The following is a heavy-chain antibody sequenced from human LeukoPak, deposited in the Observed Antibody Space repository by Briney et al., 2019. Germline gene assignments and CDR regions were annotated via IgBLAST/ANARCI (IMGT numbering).Heavy chain of an antibody. CDR3: ASATSYYDFWSDHG. J-gene: IGHJ4*02. V-gene: IGHV3-23*01. CDR1: GFTFTSYG. CDR2: ISGSGDAT. D-gene: IGHD3-3*01. Sequence: GGSLRLSCVASGFTFTSYGMSWVRQAPGKRLEWVSGISGSGDATYYADSVKGRFTISRDNSKNTLYLQMNSLRAEDTAVYYCASATSYYDFWSDHGWGQGTLVTVSS.